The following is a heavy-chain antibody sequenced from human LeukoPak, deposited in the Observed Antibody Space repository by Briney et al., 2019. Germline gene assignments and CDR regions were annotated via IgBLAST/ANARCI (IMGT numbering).Heavy chain of an antibody. CDR3: ARGGYCSSSSCFTSRFDP. D-gene: IGHD2-2*01. J-gene: IGHJ5*02. CDR1: GFTFTSYS. V-gene: IGHV3-48*01. CDR2: ISSSSGTI. Sequence: GSLRLSCAASGFTFTSYSMNWVRQAPGKGLEWVSYISSSSGTIYYADSVKGRFTISRDNAKSSLYLQMSSLRVEDTAVYYCARGGYCSSSSCFTSRFDPWGQGTLVTVSS.